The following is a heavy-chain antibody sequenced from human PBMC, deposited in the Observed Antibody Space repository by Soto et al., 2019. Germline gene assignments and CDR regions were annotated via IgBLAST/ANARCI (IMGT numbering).Heavy chain of an antibody. CDR1: GFTFSNYG. D-gene: IGHD4-17*01. V-gene: IGHV3-30*18. J-gene: IGHJ4*02. Sequence: GGSLRLSCAASGFTFSNYGMHWVRQAPGKGLEWVTVISSDGNNKYYADSVRGRFTISRDNSKNTLFLQMNSLRADDTAVYYCANIHYGSLDYWGQGTLVTVSS. CDR2: ISSDGNNK. CDR3: ANIHYGSLDY.